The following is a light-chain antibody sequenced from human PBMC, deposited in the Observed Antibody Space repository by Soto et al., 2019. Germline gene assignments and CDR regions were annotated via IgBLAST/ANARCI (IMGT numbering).Light chain of an antibody. CDR1: SSDVGGYNY. CDR3: SSYTSSSTPYV. Sequence: QSGLTQPASVSGSPGQTITIACTGTSSDVGGYNYVSWYQQHPGKAPKLMIYEVSNRPSGVSNRFSGSMSGNTASLTISGLQAEYEADYYCSSYTSSSTPYVFGTGSKVTVL. V-gene: IGLV2-14*01. J-gene: IGLJ1*01. CDR2: EVS.